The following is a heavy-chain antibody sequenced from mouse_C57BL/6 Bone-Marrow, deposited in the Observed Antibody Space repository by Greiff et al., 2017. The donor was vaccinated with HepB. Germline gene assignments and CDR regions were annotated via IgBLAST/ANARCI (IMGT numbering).Heavy chain of an antibody. V-gene: IGHV1-82*01. J-gene: IGHJ2*01. CDR2: IYPGDGDT. CDR3: GRSFIATG. CDR1: GYAFSSSW. Sequence: QVQLQQSGPELVKPGASVKISCKASGYAFSSSWMNWVKQRPGKGLEWIGRIYPGDGDTNYNGKFKGKATLTADKSSSTAYMQLSSLTSEDSAVYFCGRSFIATGWGQGTTLTVSS. D-gene: IGHD1-1*01.